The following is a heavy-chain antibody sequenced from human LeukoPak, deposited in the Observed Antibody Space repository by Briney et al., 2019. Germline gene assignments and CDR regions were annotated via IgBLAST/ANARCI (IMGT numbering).Heavy chain of an antibody. CDR1: GGSISSSTYC. D-gene: IGHD2-8*01. CDR3: AASGYSTRWYYYDF. CDR2: ICYRGST. J-gene: IGHJ4*02. V-gene: IGHV4-39*01. Sequence: SETLSLTCAVPGGSISSSTYCWGWIRQPPGKGLEWIGSICYRGSTYYNPSLKSRVTISVDTSKNQFSLKLRSVTAADTAVYYCAASGYSTRWYYYDFWGQGTLVTVSS.